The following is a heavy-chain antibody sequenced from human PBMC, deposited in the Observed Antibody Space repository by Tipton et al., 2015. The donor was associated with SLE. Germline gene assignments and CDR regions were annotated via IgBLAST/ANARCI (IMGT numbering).Heavy chain of an antibody. Sequence: SLRLSCVASGFDFRSYEMSWVRQAPGKGLEWVSYISSSSSYIYYADSVKGRFTISRDNAKNSLYLQMNSLGAEDTAVFYCARGGYFYGSGSPDTFDIWGQGTMVTVSS. CDR3: ARGGYFYGSGSPDTFDI. CDR2: ISSSSSYI. CDR1: GFDFRSYE. D-gene: IGHD3-10*01. J-gene: IGHJ3*02. V-gene: IGHV3-21*05.